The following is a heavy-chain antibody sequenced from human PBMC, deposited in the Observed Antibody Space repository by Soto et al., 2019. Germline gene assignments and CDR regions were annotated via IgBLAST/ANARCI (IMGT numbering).Heavy chain of an antibody. J-gene: IGHJ4*02. V-gene: IGHV4-30-2*01. D-gene: IGHD2-21*01. CDR2: IYHSGST. CDR3: ARGNVVAIDY. CDR1: GGSISSGGYS. Sequence: SETLSLTCAVSGGSISSGGYSWTWVRQPPGKGLEWIGYIYHSGSTYYNPSLKSRVTISVDRSKNQFSLKLSSVTAADTAVYYCARGNVVAIDYWGQGTLVTVSS.